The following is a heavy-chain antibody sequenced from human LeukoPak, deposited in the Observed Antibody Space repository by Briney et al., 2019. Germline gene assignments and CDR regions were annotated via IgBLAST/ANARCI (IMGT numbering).Heavy chain of an antibody. CDR2: IDTSGIT. CDR1: GGSISSGSHY. J-gene: IGHJ3*02. D-gene: IGHD2-2*01. CDR3: ARGVVAHAFDI. Sequence: SETLSLTCTVSGGSISSGSHYWHWIRQPAGKGLEWIGRIDTSGITNYNPSLRSRVTISIDTPKHQVSLHLTSVTAADTAVYYCARGVVAHAFDIWGQGTMVTVSS. V-gene: IGHV4-61*02.